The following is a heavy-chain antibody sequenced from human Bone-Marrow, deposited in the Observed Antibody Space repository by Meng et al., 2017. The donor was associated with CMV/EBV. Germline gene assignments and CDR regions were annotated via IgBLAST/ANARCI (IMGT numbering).Heavy chain of an antibody. D-gene: IGHD3-9*01. CDR1: GGSISSYY. Sequence: GSLRLSCTVSGGSISSYYWSWIRQPPGKGLEWIGYIYYSGSTNYNPSLKSRVTISVDTSKNQFSLKLSSVTAADTAVYYCARDGYYDILTGYYPPGAFDICGQGTMVTASS. CDR3: ARDGYYDILTGYYPPGAFDI. V-gene: IGHV4-59*01. CDR2: IYYSGST. J-gene: IGHJ3*02.